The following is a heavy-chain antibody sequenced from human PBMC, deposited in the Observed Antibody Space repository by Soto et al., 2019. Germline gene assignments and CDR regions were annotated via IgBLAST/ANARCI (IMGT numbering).Heavy chain of an antibody. J-gene: IGHJ4*02. D-gene: IGHD3-9*01. Sequence: PGGSLRLSCAASGFTFSNYAMTWVRQAPGKGLEWVSAISGSDGGTYYADSVKGRFTISRNNSRNTLYLQMNSLRTEDTALYYCAKGARYFDWLSFDYWGQGIVVTVSS. CDR3: AKGARYFDWLSFDY. CDR1: GFTFSNYA. V-gene: IGHV3-23*01. CDR2: ISGSDGGT.